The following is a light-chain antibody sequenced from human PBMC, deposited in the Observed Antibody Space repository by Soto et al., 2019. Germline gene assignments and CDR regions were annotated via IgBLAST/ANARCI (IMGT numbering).Light chain of an antibody. Sequence: QSVLTQPASVSGSPGQSITISCTGSSSDVGSYNLLSWYQQHPGTAPKLMIFEVSKRPSGVSNRFSGSKSGNTASLTISGLQAEDEADYYCCSYAGGNTFAVFGGGTKVTVL. CDR2: EVS. J-gene: IGLJ2*01. CDR1: SSDVGSYNL. CDR3: CSYAGGNTFAV. V-gene: IGLV2-23*02.